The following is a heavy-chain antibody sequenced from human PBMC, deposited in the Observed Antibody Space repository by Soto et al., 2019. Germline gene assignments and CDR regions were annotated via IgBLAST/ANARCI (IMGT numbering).Heavy chain of an antibody. D-gene: IGHD3-3*01. J-gene: IGHJ5*02. V-gene: IGHV4-4*07. CDR3: ARGQRFSDWFDP. CDR1: GGTLSGYY. CDR2: IYSSGST. Sequence: SETLSLTCTVTGGTLSGYYWAWIRQSAGGGLEWIGRIYSSGSTNYNPSLKSRVTISLDTSMSHFSLRLRSVSAADTAVYYCARGQRFSDWFDPWGQGTLVTVSS.